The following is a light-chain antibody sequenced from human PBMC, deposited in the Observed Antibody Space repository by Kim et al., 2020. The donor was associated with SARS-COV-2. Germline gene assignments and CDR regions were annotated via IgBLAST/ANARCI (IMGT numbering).Light chain of an antibody. CDR3: ATTDDSLNGVV. CDR1: SSDIGSNT. V-gene: IGLV1-44*01. CDR2: SNN. Sequence: ELTQPPSASGSPGQTVTLSCSGSSSDIGSNTVTWYRQLPGTAPKLVIYSNNRRSSGVSDRFSGSKSGNSASLAISGLQSDDEADYYCATTDDSLNGVVFGGGTKLTVL. J-gene: IGLJ3*02.